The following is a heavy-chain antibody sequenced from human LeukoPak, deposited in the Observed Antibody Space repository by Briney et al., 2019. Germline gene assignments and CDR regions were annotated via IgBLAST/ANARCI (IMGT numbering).Heavy chain of an antibody. CDR2: ISGSGGST. J-gene: IGHJ4*02. D-gene: IGHD6-19*01. Sequence: PGGSLRLSCAASGFTFSSYAMSWVRQAPGKGLEWVSAISGSGGSTYYADSVKGRFTISRDNSRNTLYLQMNSLRAEDTAVYYCAKHLGVLEQWLVHHFDCWGQGTLVTVSS. V-gene: IGHV3-23*01. CDR1: GFTFSSYA. CDR3: AKHLGVLEQWLVHHFDC.